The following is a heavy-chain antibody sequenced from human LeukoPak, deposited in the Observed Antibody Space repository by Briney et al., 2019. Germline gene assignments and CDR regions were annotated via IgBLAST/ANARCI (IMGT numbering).Heavy chain of an antibody. J-gene: IGHJ4*02. Sequence: PGGSLRLSCAASGFTFSSYAMHWVRQAPGKGLEWVAVISYDGSNKYYADSVKGRFTIPRDNSKNTLYLQMNSLRAEDTAVYYCARDGGQLVPAYWGQGTLVTVSS. CDR1: GFTFSSYA. CDR2: ISYDGSNK. CDR3: ARDGGQLVPAY. V-gene: IGHV3-30-3*01. D-gene: IGHD6-6*01.